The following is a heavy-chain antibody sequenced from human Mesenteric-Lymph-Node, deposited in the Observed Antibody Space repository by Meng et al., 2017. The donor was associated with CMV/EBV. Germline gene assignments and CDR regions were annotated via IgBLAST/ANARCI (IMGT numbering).Heavy chain of an antibody. Sequence: SETLSLTCTVSGYSINRGFYWGWIRQPPGKGLEWIGNIYHSGMTYYNSSLKSRVTISVDTSKYQLSLILSSVTAADTAVYYCARVLYRYYFDLWGQGTLVTVSS. CDR1: GYSINRGFY. D-gene: IGHD3-16*02. CDR2: IYHSGMT. CDR3: ARVLYRYYFDL. J-gene: IGHJ4*02. V-gene: IGHV4-38-2*02.